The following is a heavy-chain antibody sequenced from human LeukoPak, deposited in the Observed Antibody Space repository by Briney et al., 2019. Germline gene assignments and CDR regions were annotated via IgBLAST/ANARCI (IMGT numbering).Heavy chain of an antibody. V-gene: IGHV3-7*03. CDR2: IKQDGSEK. Sequence: GGSLRLSCAASGFTFSSYEMNWVRQAPGKGLEWVANIKQDGSEKYYVDSVKGRFTISRDNAKNSLYLQMNSLRAEDTAVYYCAKVDSGIVATGSPYFDYWGQGTLVTVSS. D-gene: IGHD6-13*01. CDR3: AKVDSGIVATGSPYFDY. J-gene: IGHJ4*02. CDR1: GFTFSSYE.